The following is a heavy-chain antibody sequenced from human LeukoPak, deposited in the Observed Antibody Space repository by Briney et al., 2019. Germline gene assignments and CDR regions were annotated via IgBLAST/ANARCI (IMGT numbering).Heavy chain of an antibody. CDR3: THRDRIAAAGADY. D-gene: IGHD6-13*01. CDR1: GFAFNNAW. CDR2: IKSKTDGGTT. J-gene: IGHJ4*02. V-gene: IGHV3-15*01. Sequence: GGSLRLSCAASGFAFNNAWMSWVRQAPGKGLEWIGRIKSKTDGGTTGYAAPVKGRFTISRDDSKNTLYLQMNSLETEDTAIYYCTHRDRIAAAGADYWGQGTLVTVSS.